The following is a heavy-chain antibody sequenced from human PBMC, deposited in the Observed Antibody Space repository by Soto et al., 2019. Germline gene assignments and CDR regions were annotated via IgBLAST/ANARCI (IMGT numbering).Heavy chain of an antibody. V-gene: IGHV3-73*01. Sequence: PGGSLRLSCAASGFTFSGSAMHWVRQASGKGLEWVGRIRSKANSYATAYAASVKGRFTISRDDSKNTAYLEMNSLKNEDTAVYYCTRAPDYYDSSGYYGYWGQGSLVTVSS. D-gene: IGHD3-22*01. CDR1: GFTFSGSA. CDR3: TRAPDYYDSSGYYGY. J-gene: IGHJ4*02. CDR2: IRSKANSYAT.